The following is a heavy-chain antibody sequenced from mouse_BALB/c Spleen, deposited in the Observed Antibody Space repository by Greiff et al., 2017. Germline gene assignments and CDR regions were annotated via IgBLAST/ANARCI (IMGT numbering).Heavy chain of an antibody. V-gene: IGHV1-9*01. CDR3: AREDYVLYAMDY. CDR2: ILPGSGST. J-gene: IGHJ4*01. CDR1: GYTFSSYW. D-gene: IGHD2-4*01. Sequence: QVQLQQSGAELMKPGASVKISCKATGYTFSSYWIEWVKQRPGHGLEWIGEILPGSGSTNYNEKFKGKATFTADTSSNTAYMQLSSLTSEDSAVYYCAREDYVLYAMDYWGQGTSVTVSS.